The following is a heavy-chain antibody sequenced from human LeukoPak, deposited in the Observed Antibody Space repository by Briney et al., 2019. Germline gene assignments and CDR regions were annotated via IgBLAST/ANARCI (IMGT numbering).Heavy chain of an antibody. CDR2: MNPNSGNT. CDR3: ASHVGAA. J-gene: IGHJ4*02. V-gene: IGHV1-8*01. D-gene: IGHD3-10*01. Sequence: ASVKVSCKASGNILTRYTINWVRQATGQGLEWMGWMNPNSGNTGYAQKFQGRVTMTRNTSISTAYMELSSLRSEDTAVYYCASHVGAAWGQGTLVTVSS. CDR1: GNILTRYT.